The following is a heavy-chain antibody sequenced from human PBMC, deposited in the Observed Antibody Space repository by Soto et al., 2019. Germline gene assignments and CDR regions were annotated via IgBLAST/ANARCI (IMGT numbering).Heavy chain of an antibody. CDR1: GFTFSSYG. CDR2: ISYDGSNK. Sequence: GGSLRLSCAASGFTFSSYGMHWVRQAPGKGLEWVAVISYDGSNKYYADSVKGRFTISRDNSKNTLYLQMNSLRAEDTAVYYCAKDQGKFLEWLLYTYMDVWGKGTTVTVSS. D-gene: IGHD3-3*01. J-gene: IGHJ6*03. CDR3: AKDQGKFLEWLLYTYMDV. V-gene: IGHV3-30*18.